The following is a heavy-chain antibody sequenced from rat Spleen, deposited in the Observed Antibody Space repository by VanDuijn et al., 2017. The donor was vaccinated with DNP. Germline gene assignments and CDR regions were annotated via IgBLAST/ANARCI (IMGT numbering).Heavy chain of an antibody. CDR3: TREGTGTGYFDY. Sequence: EVQLVESGGGLVQPGRSMKLSCAASGFTFSSFSMAWVRQSTKGLEWVATISTTDDFTYYRDSVKGRFTISRDDAKSTLYLQMNSLRSEDTATYYCTREGTGTGYFDYWGQGVMVTVSS. D-gene: IGHD5-1*01. V-gene: IGHV5-46*01. CDR2: ISTTDDFT. J-gene: IGHJ2*01. CDR1: GFTFSSFS.